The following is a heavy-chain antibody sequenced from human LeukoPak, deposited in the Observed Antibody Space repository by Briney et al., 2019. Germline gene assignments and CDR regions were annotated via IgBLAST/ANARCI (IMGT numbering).Heavy chain of an antibody. J-gene: IGHJ4*02. CDR1: GGSISSYY. CDR2: IYYSGST. Sequence: TSETLSLTCTVSGGSISSYYWSWIRQPPGKGLEWIGYIYYSGSTNYNPSLKSRVTISVDTSKNQFSLKLSSVTAADTAVYYCARVGGERWLPDTQGAFDYWGQGTLVTVSS. V-gene: IGHV4-59*01. D-gene: IGHD5-24*01. CDR3: ARVGGERWLPDTQGAFDY.